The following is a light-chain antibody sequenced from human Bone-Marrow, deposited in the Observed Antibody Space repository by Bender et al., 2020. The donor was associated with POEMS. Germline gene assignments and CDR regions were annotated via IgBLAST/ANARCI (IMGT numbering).Light chain of an antibody. J-gene: IGLJ3*02. CDR2: GNF. V-gene: IGLV1-50*01. CDR1: SSNIGANYN. CDR3: AAWEDSLNGWV. Sequence: QSVLTQPPSVSGAPGQRVTISCTGSSSNIGANYNVHWYQHLPGTAPKLLIYGNFNRPSGVPDRFSGSKSGTSASLAISGLQSEDEADYYCAAWEDSLNGWVFGGGTKLTVL.